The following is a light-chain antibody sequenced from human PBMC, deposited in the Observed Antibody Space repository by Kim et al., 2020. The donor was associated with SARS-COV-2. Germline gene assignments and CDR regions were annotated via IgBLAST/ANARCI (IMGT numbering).Light chain of an antibody. CDR1: SSYVRGCNY. CDR2: EVR. Sequence: SVTNCCTGTSSYVRGCNYVSWYQQYPGRAHKLMIYEVRKRPPEVPDRFSGSESDDAAALTVSGLQAEDEADYDCSSYAGSDTHYVFGAGTKVAVL. V-gene: IGLV2-8*01. J-gene: IGLJ1*01. CDR3: SSYAGSDTHYV.